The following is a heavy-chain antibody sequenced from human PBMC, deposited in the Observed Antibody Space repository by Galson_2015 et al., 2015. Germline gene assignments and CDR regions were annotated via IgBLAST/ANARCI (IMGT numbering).Heavy chain of an antibody. V-gene: IGHV6-1*01. Sequence: CAISGDSVSSNSAAWNWIRLSPSRGLEWLGRTYYRSKWYNDYAVSVKSRITINPDTSKNQFSLQLNSVTPEDTAVYYCARDYYYGHWDYFDYWGQGTLVTVSS. J-gene: IGHJ4*02. CDR1: GDSVSSNSAA. CDR3: ARDYYYGHWDYFDY. D-gene: IGHD3-10*01. CDR2: TYYRSKWYN.